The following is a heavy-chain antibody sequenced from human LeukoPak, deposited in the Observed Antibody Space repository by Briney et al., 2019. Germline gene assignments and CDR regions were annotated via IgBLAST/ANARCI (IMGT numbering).Heavy chain of an antibody. J-gene: IGHJ3*02. V-gene: IGHV1-2*06. CDR3: ARVLRYSSGWNI. Sequence: ASVKVSCKASGYTFTGYYMHWVRQAPGQGLEWMGRINPNSGGTNYAQKFQGRVTMTRDTSISTAYMELSRLRSDDTAVYYCARVLRYSSGWNIWGQGTMVTVSS. CDR2: INPNSGGT. D-gene: IGHD6-19*01. CDR1: GYTFTGYY.